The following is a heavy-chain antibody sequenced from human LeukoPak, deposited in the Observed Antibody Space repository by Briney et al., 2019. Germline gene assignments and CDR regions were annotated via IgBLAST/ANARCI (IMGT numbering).Heavy chain of an antibody. CDR1: GGTFSSYA. V-gene: IGHV1-69*06. Sequence: GASVKVSCKASGGTFSSYAISWVRQAPGQGLEWMGGIIPIFGTANYAQKFQGRVTITADKSTSTAYMELSSLRSEDTAVYYCARKRRIPICSGGSCYSSLWFDPWGQGTLVTVSS. CDR2: IIPIFGTA. J-gene: IGHJ5*02. CDR3: ARKRRIPICSGGSCYSSLWFDP. D-gene: IGHD2-15*01.